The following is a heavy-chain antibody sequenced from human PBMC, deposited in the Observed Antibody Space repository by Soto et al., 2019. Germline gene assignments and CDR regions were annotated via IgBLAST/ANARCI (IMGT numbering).Heavy chain of an antibody. CDR1: GGSITSINYY. CDR3: ARHPEMPTITLKD. J-gene: IGHJ4*02. V-gene: IGHV4-39*01. Sequence: QLQESGPGLVKPSETLSLTCSVSGGSITSINYYWGWIRQPPGKGLEWIGSIYYSGYTYYNPSLKSRVAISVDTSKNQFSLKLSSVTAADTAVYYCARHPEMPTITLKDWGQGTLVTVSS. CDR2: IYYSGYT. D-gene: IGHD4-4*01.